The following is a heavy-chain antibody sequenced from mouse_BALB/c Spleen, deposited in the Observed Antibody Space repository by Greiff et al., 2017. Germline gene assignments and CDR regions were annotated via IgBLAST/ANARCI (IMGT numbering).Heavy chain of an antibody. D-gene: IGHD1-3*01. Sequence: VQLQQSGAELVRPGVSVKISCKGSGYTFTDYAMHWVKQSHAKSLEWIGVISTYYGDASYNQKFKGKATMTVDKSSSTAYMELARLTSEDSAIYYCARSDNYYFDYWGQGTTLTVSS. CDR3: ARSDNYYFDY. J-gene: IGHJ2*01. CDR2: ISTYYGDA. V-gene: IGHV1S137*01. CDR1: GYTFTDYA.